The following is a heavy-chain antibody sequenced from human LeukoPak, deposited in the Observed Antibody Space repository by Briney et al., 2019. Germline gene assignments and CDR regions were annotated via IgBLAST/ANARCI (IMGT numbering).Heavy chain of an antibody. CDR1: GFTFSDHF. V-gene: IGHV3-72*01. D-gene: IGHD1-26*01. Sequence: SGGSLRLSCAASGFTFSDHFLGWVRQAPGKGLEWVGRTRNKANSYITEYAASVKGRFTISRADSKNSLYLQMSSLKTDDTAMYYCASIRGTFGYWGQGTLVTVSS. CDR3: ASIRGTFGY. CDR2: TRNKANSYIT. J-gene: IGHJ4*02.